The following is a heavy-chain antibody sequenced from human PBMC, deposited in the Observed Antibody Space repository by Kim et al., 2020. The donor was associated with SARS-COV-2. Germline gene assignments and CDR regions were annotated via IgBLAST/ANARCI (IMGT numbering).Heavy chain of an antibody. CDR1: GFTFSSYS. D-gene: IGHD6-19*01. J-gene: IGHJ4*02. CDR3: ARDPPRSGWYKGGGKRNLDY. Sequence: GGSLRLSCAASGFTFSSYSMNWVRQAPGKGLEWVSSISSSSSYIYYADSVKGRFTISRDNAKNSLYLQMNSLRAEDTAVYYCARDPPRSGWYKGGGKRNLDYWGQGTLVTVSS. V-gene: IGHV3-21*01. CDR2: ISSSSSYI.